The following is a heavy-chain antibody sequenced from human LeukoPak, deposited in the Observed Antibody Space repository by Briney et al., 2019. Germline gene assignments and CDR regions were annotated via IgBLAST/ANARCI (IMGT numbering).Heavy chain of an antibody. J-gene: IGHJ2*01. Sequence: GGSLRLSCAASGFTVSSNYMSWVRQAPGKGLEWVSVIYSGGSTYYADSVKGRFTISRDNSKNTLYLQMNSLRAEDTAVYYCAKEAVTDDWYFDLWGRGTLVTVSS. CDR1: GFTVSSNY. CDR3: AKEAVTDDWYFDL. D-gene: IGHD6-19*01. V-gene: IGHV3-53*01. CDR2: IYSGGST.